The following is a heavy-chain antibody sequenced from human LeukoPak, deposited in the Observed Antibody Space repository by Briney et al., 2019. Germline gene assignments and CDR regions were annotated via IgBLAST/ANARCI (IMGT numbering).Heavy chain of an antibody. D-gene: IGHD2-2*01. CDR2: ISASGGTT. V-gene: IGHV3-23*01. CDR1: GFTFNNYA. J-gene: IGHJ5*01. Sequence: GGSLRLSCAASGFTFNNYAMSWVHQAPGKGLEWVSAISASGGTTYYADSVKGRFTISRDNSENTLFLQMNSLRAEDTAVYYCAKEPREYCSSTSCPNWFDSWGQGTLVTVSS. CDR3: AKEPREYCSSTSCPNWFDS.